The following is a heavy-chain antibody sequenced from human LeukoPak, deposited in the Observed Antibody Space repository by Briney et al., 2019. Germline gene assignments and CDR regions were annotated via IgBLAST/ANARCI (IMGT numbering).Heavy chain of an antibody. D-gene: IGHD1-26*01. CDR2: IWYDGSKT. CDR3: ARENGAQGAPDY. Sequence: AGGSLRLSCAASGFIFSSYGMHWVRQAPGKGLEWVALIWYDGSKTYYADSVRGRFTISRDNSKNTLYLQMNSLRAEDTAVYYCARENGAQGAPDYWGQGTLVTVSS. J-gene: IGHJ4*02. CDR1: GFIFSSYG. V-gene: IGHV3-33*01.